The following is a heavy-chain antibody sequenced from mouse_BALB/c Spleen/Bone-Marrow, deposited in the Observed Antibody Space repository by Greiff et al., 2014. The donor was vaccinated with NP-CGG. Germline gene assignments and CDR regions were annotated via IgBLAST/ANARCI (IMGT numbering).Heavy chain of an antibody. CDR1: GYAFSSYW. Sequence: VQLVESGAELVRPGSSVKISCKASGYAFSSYWMNWVKQRPGQGLEWIGQIYPGDGDTNYNGKFKGKATLTADKSSSTAYMQLSSLTSEDSAVYFCARGVPMNYWVQGTSVTVSS. J-gene: IGHJ4*01. CDR3: ARGVPMNY. CDR2: IYPGDGDT. V-gene: IGHV1-80*01.